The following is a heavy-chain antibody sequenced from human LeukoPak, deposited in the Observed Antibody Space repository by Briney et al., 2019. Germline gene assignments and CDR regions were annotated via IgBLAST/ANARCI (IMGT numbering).Heavy chain of an antibody. CDR2: IYYSGST. CDR1: GGSISSSSYY. J-gene: IGHJ4*02. D-gene: IGHD2-15*01. Sequence: PSETLSLTCTVSGGSISSSSYYWGWIRQPPGKGLEWIGSIYYSGSTYYNPSLKSRVTISVDTSKNQFSLKLSSVTAADTAVYYCARRNKWYYFDYWGQGTLVTVSS. V-gene: IGHV4-39*01. CDR3: ARRNKWYYFDY.